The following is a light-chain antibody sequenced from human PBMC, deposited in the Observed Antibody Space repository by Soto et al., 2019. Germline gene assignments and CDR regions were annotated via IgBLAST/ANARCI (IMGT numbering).Light chain of an antibody. CDR2: KTS. CDR3: QQYNSNPRT. CDR1: QSFSTW. Sequence: DIQMTQSPSTLSASVGDRVTITCRASQSFSTWLAWYQQKPGKAPNLLIYKTSILASGVPSRFSGSASGTEFTLTNSSLQPDDFATYYCQQYNSNPRTVGGGTKVEIK. J-gene: IGKJ4*01. V-gene: IGKV1-5*03.